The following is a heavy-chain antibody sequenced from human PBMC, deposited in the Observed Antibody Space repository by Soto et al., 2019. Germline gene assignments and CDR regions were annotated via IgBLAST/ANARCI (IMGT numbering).Heavy chain of an antibody. J-gene: IGHJ6*02. CDR3: ARSWSGYFDGMDV. CDR2: IIPSFGTA. CDR1: GGSFSSYA. V-gene: IGHV1-69*12. Sequence: QVQLVQSGAEVKKPGSSVKVSCKASGGSFSSYALSWVRQAPGQGLEWMGGIIPSFGTASYAQKFQGRATITADDSTSTGYMELSSLRSEDTAMYYCARSWSGYFDGMDVWGRGTTVTVSS. D-gene: IGHD3-3*01.